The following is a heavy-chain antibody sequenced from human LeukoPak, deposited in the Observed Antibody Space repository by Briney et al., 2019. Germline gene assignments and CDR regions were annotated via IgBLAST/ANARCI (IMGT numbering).Heavy chain of an antibody. V-gene: IGHV4-59*08. D-gene: IGHD6-13*01. Sequence: PSETLSLTCTVSGGSISRYHWSWVRQPPGKGLEWIGYIHHTGSTNFNPSLKSRVTMSVDTSENQFSLQLSSVTAADTALYYCATHDGSSWFYFDYWRQGTLVTVSS. CDR1: GGSISRYH. CDR3: ATHDGSSWFYFDY. J-gene: IGHJ4*02. CDR2: IHHTGST.